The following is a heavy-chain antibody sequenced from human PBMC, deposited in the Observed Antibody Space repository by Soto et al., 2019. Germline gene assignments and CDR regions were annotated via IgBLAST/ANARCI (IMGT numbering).Heavy chain of an antibody. CDR3: AKVGRSGGSCYDY. V-gene: IGHV3-30*18. CDR2: ISYDGSNK. D-gene: IGHD2-15*01. CDR1: GFTFSSYG. Sequence: PGGSLRLSCAASGFTFSSYGMHWVRQAPGKGLEWVAVISYDGSNKYYADSVKGRFTISRDNSKNTLYLQMNSLRAEDTAVYYCAKVGRSGGSCYDYWGQGTLVTAPQ. J-gene: IGHJ4*02.